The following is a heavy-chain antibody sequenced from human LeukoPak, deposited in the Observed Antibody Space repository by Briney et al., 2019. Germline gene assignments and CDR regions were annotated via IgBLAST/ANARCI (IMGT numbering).Heavy chain of an antibody. CDR1: GGSISSSSYY. Sequence: SETLSLTCTVSGGSISSSSYYWGWIRQPPGTGLEWIGSFYYSGSTNYNPSLKSRVTISVDTSKNQFSLKLSSVTAADTAVYYCVYYYGSGSVEYWGQGTLVTVSS. CDR2: FYYSGST. D-gene: IGHD3-10*01. V-gene: IGHV4-39*01. J-gene: IGHJ4*02. CDR3: VYYYGSGSVEY.